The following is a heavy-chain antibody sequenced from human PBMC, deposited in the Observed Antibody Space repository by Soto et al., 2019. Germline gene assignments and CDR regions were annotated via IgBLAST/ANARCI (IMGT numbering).Heavy chain of an antibody. Sequence: SETLSLTCTVSGVSIFSHSYYWGWIRQAPGKGLEWIATINHSGSTYHNPALKSRVTMSVDTSKNQFSLNLSSVTAADTAVYYCARRYAPRYSSGNNHFDLWGQGTLVTVSS. D-gene: IGHD2-15*01. CDR3: ARRYAPRYSSGNNHFDL. V-gene: IGHV4-39*01. CDR2: INHSGST. CDR1: GVSIFSHSYY. J-gene: IGHJ4*02.